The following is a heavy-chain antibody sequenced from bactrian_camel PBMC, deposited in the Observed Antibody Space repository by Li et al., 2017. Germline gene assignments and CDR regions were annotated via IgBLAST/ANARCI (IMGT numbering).Heavy chain of an antibody. D-gene: IGHD1*01. Sequence: VESGGGSVQAGGSLRLSCSASGYTVSRHCLGWFRQAPGKEREQVATLTVDGKTNYADSVKGRFTISKDDAKRTLYLQMDSLKAEDTAMYYCAADPIERGYCNDGLCCGSGYWGQGTQVTVS. CDR3: AADPIERGYCNDGLCCGSGY. J-gene: IGHJ4*01. V-gene: IGHV3S53*01. CDR1: GYTVSRHC. CDR2: LTVDGKT.